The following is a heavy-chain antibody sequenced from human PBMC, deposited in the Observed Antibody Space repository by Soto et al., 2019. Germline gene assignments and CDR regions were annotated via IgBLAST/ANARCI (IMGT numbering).Heavy chain of an antibody. Sequence: GASLHVSCQASGGPFSSYAISWVRQAPGQGLEWMGGIIPLFGTAHYPQNFQGRVTITADESTSTAYMELSSLRSEGTGVCCCAGPKSGSYDYMWGRCRGDAFEMWGEGTMVTVS. CDR1: GGPFSSYA. D-gene: IGHD3-16*01. J-gene: IGHJ3*02. CDR3: AGPKSGSYDYMWGRCRGDAFEM. CDR2: IIPLFGTA. V-gene: IGHV1-69*01.